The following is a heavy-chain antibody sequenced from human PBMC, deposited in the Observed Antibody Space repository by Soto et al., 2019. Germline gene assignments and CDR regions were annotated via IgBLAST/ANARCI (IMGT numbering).Heavy chain of an antibody. J-gene: IGHJ5*02. CDR3: ARHVTMVRGGILPYSWFDP. D-gene: IGHD3-10*01. V-gene: IGHV4-59*08. Sequence: SETLSLTCTVSGGSISSYYWSWIGQPPGKGLEWIGYIYYSGSTNYNPSLKSRVTISVDTSKNQFSLKLSSVTAADTAVYYCARHVTMVRGGILPYSWFDPWGQGTLVTVSS. CDR1: GGSISSYY. CDR2: IYYSGST.